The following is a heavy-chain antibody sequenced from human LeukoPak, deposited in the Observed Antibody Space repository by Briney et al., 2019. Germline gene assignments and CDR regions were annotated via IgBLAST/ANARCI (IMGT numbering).Heavy chain of an antibody. CDR2: IGSSGSPT. J-gene: IGHJ6*02. CDR3: ARRPYSDTSGRLSDV. CDR1: GFAFSSYN. Sequence: GGSLRLSCAASGFAFSSYNMNWVRQAPGKGLEWISYIGSSGSPTHYADSVGGRFTISRDNAKNSLYLQMNSLRDEDTAVYFCARRPYSDTSGRLSDVWGQGTTVTVSS. V-gene: IGHV3-48*02. D-gene: IGHD3-22*01.